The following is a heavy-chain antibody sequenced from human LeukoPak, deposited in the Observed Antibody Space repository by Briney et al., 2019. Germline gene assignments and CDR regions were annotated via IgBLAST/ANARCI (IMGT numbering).Heavy chain of an antibody. D-gene: IGHD5-18*01. CDR3: ARVDTAMVVDY. Sequence: SETLSLTCTVSGAPLSSYYWSWIRQSPGKGLEWIGYIYYDGSTNYNPSLQSRVTISVDTSKNQFSLKLSSVTAADTAVYYCARVDTAMVVDYWGQGTLVTVSS. CDR2: IYYDGST. V-gene: IGHV4-59*12. J-gene: IGHJ4*02. CDR1: GAPLSSYY.